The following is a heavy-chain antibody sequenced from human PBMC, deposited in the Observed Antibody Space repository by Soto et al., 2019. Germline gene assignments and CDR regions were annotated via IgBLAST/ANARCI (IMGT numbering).Heavy chain of an antibody. CDR2: IRSKAYGGTT. J-gene: IGHJ4*02. Sequence: GGSLRLSCTASGFTLGDYAMSWFRQAPGKGLEWVGFIRSKAYGGTTEYAASVKGRFTISRDDSKSIAYLQMNSLKTEDTAVYYCTRDRDYGDYGRDFDYWGQGTLVTVSS. CDR3: TRDRDYGDYGRDFDY. V-gene: IGHV3-49*03. CDR1: GFTLGDYA. D-gene: IGHD4-17*01.